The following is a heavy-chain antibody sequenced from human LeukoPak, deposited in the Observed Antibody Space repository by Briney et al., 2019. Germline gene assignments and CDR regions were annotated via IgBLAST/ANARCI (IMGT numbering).Heavy chain of an antibody. CDR1: GYTFTGYY. V-gene: IGHV1-2*02. CDR2: INPNSGGT. D-gene: IGHD3-3*01. Sequence: GASVKVSCKASGYTFTGYYTHWVRQAPGQGLEWMGWINPNSGGTNYAQKFQGRVTMTRDTSISTAYMELSRLRSDDTAVYYCARISRGSITIFGVVTHFDYWGQGTLVTVSS. CDR3: ARISRGSITIFGVVTHFDY. J-gene: IGHJ4*02.